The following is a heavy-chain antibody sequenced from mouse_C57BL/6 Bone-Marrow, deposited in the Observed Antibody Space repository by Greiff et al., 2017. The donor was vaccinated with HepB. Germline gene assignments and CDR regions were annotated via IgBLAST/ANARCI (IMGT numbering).Heavy chain of an antibody. V-gene: IGHV10-1*01. D-gene: IGHD1-1*01. J-gene: IGHJ1*03. CDR2: IRSKSNNYAT. CDR3: VAYYGSSYRYFDV. Sequence: EVKLVESGGGLVQPKGSLKLSCAASGFSFNTYAMNWVRQAPGKGLEWVARIRSKSNNYATYYADSVKDRFTISRDDSESMLYLQMNNLKTEDTAMYYCVAYYGSSYRYFDVWGTGTTVTVSS. CDR1: GFSFNTYA.